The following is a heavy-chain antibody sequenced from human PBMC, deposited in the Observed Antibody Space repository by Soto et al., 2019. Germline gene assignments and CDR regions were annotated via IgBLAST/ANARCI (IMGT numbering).Heavy chain of an antibody. J-gene: IGHJ3*01. V-gene: IGHV2-5*01. CDR2: INRNDDT. CDR1: GFSLSGVEVG. CDR3: AHTANVMDALDW. Sequence: QITLKESGPTLVKPTQTLTLTCSFSGFSLSGVEVGVGWMRQPPGKALEWLGIINRNDDTGYSPSLKGRLNITKDTAENQVALTLTNVDPADTATYFCAHTANVMDALDWWGHGTMVAVTS. D-gene: IGHD3-3*01.